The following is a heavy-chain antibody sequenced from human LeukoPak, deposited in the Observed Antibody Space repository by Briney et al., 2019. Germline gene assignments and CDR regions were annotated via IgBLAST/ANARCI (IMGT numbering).Heavy chain of an antibody. CDR2: IYPGDSDT. V-gene: IGHV5-51*01. J-gene: IGHJ4*02. D-gene: IGHD6-6*01. CDR1: GYNFNNYW. Sequence: GESLKISCKGSGYNFNNYWIGWVRQMPEKGLEWMGIIYPGDSDTRYSPSFQGRVTISVDKSVNTAYLQLSSLKASDTAMYYCAREGRSSSPMDYWGQGTLVTVSS. CDR3: AREGRSSSPMDY.